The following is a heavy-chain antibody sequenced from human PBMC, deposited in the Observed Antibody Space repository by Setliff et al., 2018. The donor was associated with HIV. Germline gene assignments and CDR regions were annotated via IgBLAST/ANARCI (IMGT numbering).Heavy chain of an antibody. D-gene: IGHD6-13*01. CDR2: INHRGST. CDR1: GGSFSGYY. V-gene: IGHV4-34*01. Sequence: PSETLSLTCAVYGGSFSGYYWSWIRQPPGKGLEWIGEINHRGSTYYNPSLKSRVTISVDTSKNQFSLKLRSVTAADTALYYCARGRYRSRWYASDHYYIDVWGKGTTVTVSS. J-gene: IGHJ6*03. CDR3: ARGRYRSRWYASDHYYIDV.